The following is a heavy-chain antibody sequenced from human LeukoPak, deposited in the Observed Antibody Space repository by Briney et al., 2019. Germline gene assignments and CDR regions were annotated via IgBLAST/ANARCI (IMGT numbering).Heavy chain of an antibody. J-gene: IGHJ6*02. CDR2: ISAYNGNT. CDR3: ARDHRSSSWSPFGRFSDYYYGMDV. Sequence: ASVKVSCKASGYTFTSYGISWVRQAPGQGLEWMGWISAYNGNTNYAQKLQGRVTMTTDTSTSTAYMELRSLRSDDTAVYYCARDHRSSSWSPFGRFSDYYYGMDVWGQGTTVTVSS. CDR1: GYTFTSYG. D-gene: IGHD6-13*01. V-gene: IGHV1-18*01.